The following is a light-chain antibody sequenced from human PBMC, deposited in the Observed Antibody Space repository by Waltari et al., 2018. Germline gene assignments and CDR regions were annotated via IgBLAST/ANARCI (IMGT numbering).Light chain of an antibody. V-gene: IGKV1-39*01. Sequence: DIQITQSPSSLSASVGDRVTLTCRASQSISSYLNWYQQKPGKAPKLLIYAASSLQSGVPSRFSGSGSGTDFTLTIRSLQPEDFATYYCQHSYSTPITFGQGTRLEIK. CDR2: AAS. J-gene: IGKJ5*01. CDR3: QHSYSTPIT. CDR1: QSISSY.